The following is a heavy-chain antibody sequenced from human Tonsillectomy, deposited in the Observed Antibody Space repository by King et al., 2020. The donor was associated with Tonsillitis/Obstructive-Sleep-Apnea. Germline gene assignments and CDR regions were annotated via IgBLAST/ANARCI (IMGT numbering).Heavy chain of an antibody. CDR1: GDSFSSNSAA. J-gene: IGHJ3*02. CDR3: ARGEYLPDGFDI. D-gene: IGHD2-2*01. Sequence: VQLQQSGPGLVKPSQTLSLTCAISGDSFSSNSAAWHWIRQSPSRGLEWLGRTYYRSKWYNDYAGSVKSRIIISPDTSKNQYSLQLNSVTTADTAVYYCARGEYLPDGFDIWGQGKMVTVSS. CDR2: TYYRSKWYN. V-gene: IGHV6-1*01.